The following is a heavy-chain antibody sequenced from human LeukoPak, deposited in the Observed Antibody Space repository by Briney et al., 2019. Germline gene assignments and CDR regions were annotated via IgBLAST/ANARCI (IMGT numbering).Heavy chain of an antibody. CDR3: ARADFIDAGPYVIAP. Sequence: GASVRVSCKTSGYTFTDYYIHWVRQAPGQGLEWMGWINTKTGRTSFARTFQGRVTLTRDPCITTVYMDMAWLTSDDTAIYFCARADFIDAGPYVIAPWGQGTLVTVSS. V-gene: IGHV1-2*02. D-gene: IGHD3-3*01. CDR2: INTKTGRT. CDR1: GYTFTDYY. J-gene: IGHJ5*02.